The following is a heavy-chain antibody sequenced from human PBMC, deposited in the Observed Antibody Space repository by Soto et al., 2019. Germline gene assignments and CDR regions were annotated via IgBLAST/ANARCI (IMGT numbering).Heavy chain of an antibody. J-gene: IGHJ2*01. D-gene: IGHD2-8*02. CDR3: ARGGGTGANLLYGQNWYFDL. CDR1: GFPFSSYA. Sequence: EMQLLESGGGLVQPGGSLRLSCVASGFPFSSYAMSWVRQTPGQGLEWVSGISGSSGSHKYYADSVKGRFTISRDNAKNSLYLQMNSLRVEDTAIYYCARGGGTGANLLYGQNWYFDLWGRGTLITVSS. V-gene: IGHV3-21*01. CDR2: ISGSSGSHK.